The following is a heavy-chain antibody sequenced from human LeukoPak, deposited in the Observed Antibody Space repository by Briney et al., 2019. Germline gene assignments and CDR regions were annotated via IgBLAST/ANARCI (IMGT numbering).Heavy chain of an antibody. CDR3: ARVNDYGDYVGY. J-gene: IGHJ4*02. V-gene: IGHV1-2*02. CDR1: GYTFTGYY. CDR2: INPNSGGT. Sequence: ASVTVSCTASGYTFTGYYMHWVRQAPGQGLEWMGWINPNSGGTNYAQKFQGKVTMTRDTSISTAYMELSRLRSDDTAVYYCARVNDYGDYVGYWGQGTLVTVSS. D-gene: IGHD4-17*01.